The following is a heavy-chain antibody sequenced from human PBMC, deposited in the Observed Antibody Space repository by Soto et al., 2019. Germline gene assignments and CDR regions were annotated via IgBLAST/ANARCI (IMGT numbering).Heavy chain of an antibody. D-gene: IGHD3-10*01. Sequence: QVQLVESGGGVVQPGKSLRLSCAGSGFTFSSYGMDWVRQAPGKGLEWVAVISYDGSNKYYADPVKGRFTFSRDNSKNTLYLQMSSLRADDTAVYYCAKDRMGAGVRGYFDYWGQGTLVTVSS. J-gene: IGHJ4*02. CDR1: GFTFSSYG. CDR2: ISYDGSNK. CDR3: AKDRMGAGVRGYFDY. V-gene: IGHV3-30*18.